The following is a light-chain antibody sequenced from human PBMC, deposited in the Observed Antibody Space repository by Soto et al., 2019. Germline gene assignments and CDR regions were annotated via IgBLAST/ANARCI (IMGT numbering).Light chain of an antibody. Sequence: EIVMTQSPATLSVSPGERATLSCRASQSVSSNLAWYQQKPGQAPRLLIYVASTRATGIPARFSGSGSGTEFTLTISSLQSEDCAVYYCQQYNNWPPWTFGQGTKVESK. J-gene: IGKJ1*01. V-gene: IGKV3-15*01. CDR3: QQYNNWPPWT. CDR2: VAS. CDR1: QSVSSN.